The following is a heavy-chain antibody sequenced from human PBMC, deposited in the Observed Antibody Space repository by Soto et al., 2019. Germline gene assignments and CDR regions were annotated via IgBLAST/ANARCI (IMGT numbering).Heavy chain of an antibody. J-gene: IGHJ6*02. CDR2: IRSKANSYAT. Sequence: WVRQASGKGLEWVGRIRSKANSYATAYAASVKSRFTISRDDSKNTAYLQMNSLKTEDTAVYYCTRTGTTGAPDYYYYGMDVWGQGTTVTVSS. D-gene: IGHD1-1*01. CDR3: TRTGTTGAPDYYYYGMDV. V-gene: IGHV3-73*01.